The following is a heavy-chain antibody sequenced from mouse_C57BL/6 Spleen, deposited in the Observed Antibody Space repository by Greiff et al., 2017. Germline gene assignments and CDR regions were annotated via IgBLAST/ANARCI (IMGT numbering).Heavy chain of an antibody. CDR1: GYAFSSYW. Sequence: VQLQQSGAELVKPGASVQISCKASGYAFSSYWMNWVKQRPGKGLEWIGPIYHGDGDTNYHGKVKGKATLTADKSSSTAYMQRSSLTSENSAVYFCARKDAMDYWGQGTSVTVSS. CDR2: IYHGDGDT. CDR3: ARKDAMDY. V-gene: IGHV1-80*01. J-gene: IGHJ4*01.